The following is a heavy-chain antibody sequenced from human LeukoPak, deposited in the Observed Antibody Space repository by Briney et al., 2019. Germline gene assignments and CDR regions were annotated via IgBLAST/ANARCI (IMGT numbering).Heavy chain of an antibody. J-gene: IGHJ4*02. CDR3: AKDRGRRGRYFCGDY. V-gene: IGHV3-9*01. D-gene: IGHD3-9*01. CDR1: GFTFDDYS. Sequence: GGSLRLSCAASGFTFDDYSMHWVRQVSGKGLEWVSGINWNSGSIAYADSVRGRFTISRDNAKKSLYLQMNSLRVEDTALYYCAKDRGRRGRYFCGDYWGQGTLVTVSS. CDR2: INWNSGSI.